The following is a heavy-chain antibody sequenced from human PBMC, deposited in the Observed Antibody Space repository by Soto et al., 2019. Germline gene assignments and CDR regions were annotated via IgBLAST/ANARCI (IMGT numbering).Heavy chain of an antibody. CDR1: GYSFTGYY. V-gene: IGHV1-2*02. D-gene: IGHD1-26*01. CDR2: ISPNSGGT. CDR3: GKGRSGDVGVFY. Sequence: QVQLVQSGAEVKKSGASVKISCKASGYSFTGYYIHWVRQAPGQGFEWMGEISPNSGGTKYAQKCQGRVTMTRDTSITTVYMDLSNLSPDDTAVYYCGKGRSGDVGVFYWGQGTLVTVYS. J-gene: IGHJ4*02.